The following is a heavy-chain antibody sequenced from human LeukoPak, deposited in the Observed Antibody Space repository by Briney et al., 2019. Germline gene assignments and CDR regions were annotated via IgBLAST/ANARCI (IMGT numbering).Heavy chain of an antibody. J-gene: IGHJ4*02. CDR1: GFTFNTYW. CDR3: ARGAGIAVAGNFDY. V-gene: IGHV4-34*01. D-gene: IGHD6-19*01. CDR2: INHSGST. Sequence: PGGSLRLSCEVSGFTFNTYWMSWVRQPPGKGLEWIGEINHSGSTNYNPSLKSRVTISVDTSKNQFSLKLSSVTAADTAVYYCARGAGIAVAGNFDYWGQGTLVTVSS.